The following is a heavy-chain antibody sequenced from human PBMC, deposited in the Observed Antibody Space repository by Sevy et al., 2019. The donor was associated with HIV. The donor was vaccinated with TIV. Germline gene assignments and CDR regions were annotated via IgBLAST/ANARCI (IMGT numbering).Heavy chain of an antibody. J-gene: IGHJ4*02. CDR2: IKSKTDGGTT. CDR3: TADLVTTVDY. V-gene: IGHV3-15*01. Sequence: GGSLRLSCAASGFTFSNACMSWVRQAPGKGLEWVGRIKSKTDGGTTDYAAPVKGRFTISSDDSKNTLYLQMNRLKTEDTAVYYCTADLVTTVDYWGQGTLVTVSS. CDR1: GFTFSNAC. D-gene: IGHD4-17*01.